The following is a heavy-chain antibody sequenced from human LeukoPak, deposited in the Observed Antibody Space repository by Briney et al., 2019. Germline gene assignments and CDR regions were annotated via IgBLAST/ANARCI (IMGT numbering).Heavy chain of an antibody. J-gene: IGHJ6*04. CDR2: MNPNSGNT. Sequence: ASVKVSCKASGYTFTSYDINWVRQATGQGLERMGWMNPNSGNTGYAQKFQGRVTMTRNTSISTAYMELSSLRSEDTAVYYCARGVYYYGSGSPNYYYYGMDVWGKGTTVTVSS. CDR3: ARGVYYYGSGSPNYYYYGMDV. V-gene: IGHV1-8*01. CDR1: GYTFTSYD. D-gene: IGHD3-10*01.